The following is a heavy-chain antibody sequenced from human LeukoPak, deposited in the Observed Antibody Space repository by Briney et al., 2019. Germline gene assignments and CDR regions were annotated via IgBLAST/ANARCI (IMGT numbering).Heavy chain of an antibody. CDR2: ISVSGGTI. CDR1: GFTFSTYE. Sequence: PGGSLRLSCAASGFTFSTYEMNWVRQAPGKRLEWVSYISVSGGTIKYADSVKSRFTISRDNAKNSLYLQLHSLRAEDTAVYYCARGDGGYYYGMDVWGQGTTVTVSS. D-gene: IGHD3-3*01. J-gene: IGHJ6*02. V-gene: IGHV3-48*03. CDR3: ARGDGGYYYGMDV.